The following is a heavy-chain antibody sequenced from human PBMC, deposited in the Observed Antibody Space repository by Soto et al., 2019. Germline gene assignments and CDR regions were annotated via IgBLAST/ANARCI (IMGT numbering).Heavy chain of an antibody. V-gene: IGHV3-30*18. CDR2: ISYDGSNK. CDR3: AKDKRVSRQTWFDP. Sequence: GGPLGRSCGTSRLTFSSYEMHWVRQAPGKGLEWVAVISYDGSNKYYADSVKGRFTISRDNSKNTLYLQMNSLRAEDTAVYYCAKDKRVSRQTWFDPWGQGTLVIVSS. CDR1: RLTFSSYE. J-gene: IGHJ5*02.